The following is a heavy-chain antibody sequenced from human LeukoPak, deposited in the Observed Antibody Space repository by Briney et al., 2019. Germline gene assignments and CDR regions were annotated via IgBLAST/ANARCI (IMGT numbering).Heavy chain of an antibody. CDR1: GGSISSYY. D-gene: IGHD3-10*01. J-gene: IGHJ4*02. CDR3: AISRYYYGSGSYYSFDY. V-gene: IGHV4-59*12. Sequence: PSETLSLTCTVSGGSISSYYWSWIRQPPGKGLEWIGYIYYSGSTNYNPSLKSRVTISVDTSKNQFSLKLSSVTAADTAVYYCAISRYYYGSGSYYSFDYWGQGTLVTVSS. CDR2: IYYSGST.